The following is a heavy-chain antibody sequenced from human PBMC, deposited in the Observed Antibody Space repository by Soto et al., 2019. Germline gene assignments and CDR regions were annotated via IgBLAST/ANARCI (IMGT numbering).Heavy chain of an antibody. CDR3: AKDLRASASMKYGMDV. Sequence: EVQLLESGGGLVQPGGSLRLSCAASGFTFSSYAMSWVRQAPGKGLEWVSAISGSGGSTYYADSVKGRFTISRDNSKNTLYLQMNSLRAEDTAVYYCAKDLRASASMKYGMDVWGQGTTVTVSS. V-gene: IGHV3-23*01. D-gene: IGHD3-10*01. CDR1: GFTFSSYA. CDR2: ISGSGGST. J-gene: IGHJ6*02.